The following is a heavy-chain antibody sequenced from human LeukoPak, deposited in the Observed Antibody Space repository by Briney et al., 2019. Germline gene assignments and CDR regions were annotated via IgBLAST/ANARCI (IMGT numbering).Heavy chain of an antibody. Sequence: SETLSLTCAVSGYSISSGYYWGWIRQPPGKGLEWIGSIYHSGSTYYNPSLKSRVTISVDTSKNQFSLKLSSVTAADTAAYYCARDPREDYYYYYMDVWGKGTTVTVSS. J-gene: IGHJ6*03. V-gene: IGHV4-38-2*02. CDR2: IYHSGST. CDR1: GYSISSGYY. CDR3: ARDPREDYYYYYMDV.